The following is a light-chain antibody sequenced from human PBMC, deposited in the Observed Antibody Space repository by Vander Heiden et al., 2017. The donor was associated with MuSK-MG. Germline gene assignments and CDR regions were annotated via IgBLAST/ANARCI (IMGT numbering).Light chain of an antibody. CDR3: ATWDDNLNAVV. Sequence: QSVLSQPPSASATPGQRVTISCSGSRSNIGRNIVTWYQQLPGTAPKLLLYTNDQRPSGVPDRLSGSKSGTSASLAISGLQSEDEAHYYCATWDDNLNAVVFGGGTKLTVL. CDR2: TND. V-gene: IGLV1-44*01. CDR1: RSNIGRNI. J-gene: IGLJ2*01.